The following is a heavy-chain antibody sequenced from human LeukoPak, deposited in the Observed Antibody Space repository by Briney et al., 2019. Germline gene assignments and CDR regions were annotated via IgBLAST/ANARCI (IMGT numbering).Heavy chain of an antibody. D-gene: IGHD6-13*01. CDR3: ATTPYDSSSWYYFDY. Sequence: GGSLRLSCAASGFTFSSYEMNWVRQAPGKGLEWVSYISSSGSTIYYADSVKGRFTISRDNAKNSLYLQMNSLRAEDTAVYYCATTPYDSSSWYYFDYWGQGTLVTVSS. V-gene: IGHV3-48*03. CDR1: GFTFSSYE. CDR2: ISSSGSTI. J-gene: IGHJ4*02.